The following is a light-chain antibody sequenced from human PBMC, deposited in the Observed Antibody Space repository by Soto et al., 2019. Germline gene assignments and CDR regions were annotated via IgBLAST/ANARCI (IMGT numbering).Light chain of an antibody. Sequence: EIVLTQSPGTLSLSPGERATLSCRSSQSVSSSYLAWYQHKPGQAPRLLIYDVSSRATGIPDRFSGSGSGTAFTLTISRLEPEDFAVYYCHQYGSSPTFGHGTKVEIK. J-gene: IGKJ1*01. CDR2: DVS. CDR3: HQYGSSPT. V-gene: IGKV3-20*01. CDR1: QSVSSSY.